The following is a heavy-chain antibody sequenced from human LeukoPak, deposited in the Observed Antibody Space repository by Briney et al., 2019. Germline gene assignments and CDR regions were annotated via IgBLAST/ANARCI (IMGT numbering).Heavy chain of an antibody. J-gene: IGHJ5*02. CDR2: IYHSGST. V-gene: IGHV4-38-2*01. CDR3: ARTLGSGXLGWFDX. D-gene: IGHD2-15*01. Sequence: KPSETLSLTCAVSGYSISSGYYWGWIRQPPGKGLEWIGSIYHSGSTYYNPSLKSRVTISVDTSKNQFSLKLSSVTAADTAVYYCARTLGSGXLGWFDXWGQGTLVXXSS. CDR1: GYSISSGYY.